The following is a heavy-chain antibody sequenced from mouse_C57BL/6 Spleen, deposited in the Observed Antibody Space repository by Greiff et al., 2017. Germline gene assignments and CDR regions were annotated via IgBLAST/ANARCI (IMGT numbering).Heavy chain of an antibody. CDR2: ISYSGSP. J-gene: IGHJ1*03. CDR3: ARDQGLYWYFDV. D-gene: IGHD3-1*01. Sequence: DVKLVESGPGMVKPSQSLSLTCTVTGYSITSGYDWHWIRHFPGNKLEWMGYISYSGSPNYNPSLKSRISITHDTSKNHFFLKLNSVTTEDTATYYCARDQGLYWYFDVWGTGTTVTVSS. V-gene: IGHV3-1*01. CDR1: GYSITSGYD.